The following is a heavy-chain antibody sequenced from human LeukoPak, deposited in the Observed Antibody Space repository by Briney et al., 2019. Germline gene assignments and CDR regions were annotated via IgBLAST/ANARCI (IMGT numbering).Heavy chain of an antibody. D-gene: IGHD6-13*01. V-gene: IGHV1-46*01. J-gene: IGHJ3*02. CDR2: INPSGGST. CDR3: ASPIAAAGTDAFNS. CDR1: GYTFTSYY. Sequence: GASVKVSCKASGYTFTSYYMHCVRQAPGQGLEWMGVINPSGGSTTYAQKFQGRVTMTRDTSTSTVYMELSSLRSEDTAVYYCASPIAAAGTDAFNSWGQGTMVTVSS.